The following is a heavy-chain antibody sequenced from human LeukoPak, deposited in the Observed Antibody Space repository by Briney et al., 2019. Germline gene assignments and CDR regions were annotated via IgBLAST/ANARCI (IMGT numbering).Heavy chain of an antibody. D-gene: IGHD2-2*01. CDR2: IIPMLGKT. Sequence: GASVKVSCKASGGTFDNYAVSWVREAPGLGLEWMGRIIPMLGKTSSAQKFQDRVTITADKSTGTAYMELTNLRPDDTAVYFCARGLFGGFAAAPFDHWGQGTLVTVSP. V-gene: IGHV1-69*04. CDR3: ARGLFGGFAAAPFDH. CDR1: GGTFDNYA. J-gene: IGHJ4*02.